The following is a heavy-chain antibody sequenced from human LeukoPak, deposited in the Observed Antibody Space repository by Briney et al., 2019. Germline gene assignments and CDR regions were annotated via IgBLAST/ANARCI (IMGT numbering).Heavy chain of an antibody. J-gene: IGHJ4*02. CDR3: AKERIDGD. D-gene: IGHD2-8*01. V-gene: IGHV3-30*02. Sequence: GGSLRLSCAASGFSFSSHAMYWVRQAPGKGLEWVAFIRFDGSNENYADSVKGRFTISRDNSKGTVYLQMNSLRAEDTAVYYCAKERIDGDWGQGTLVTVSS. CDR1: GFSFSSHA. CDR2: IRFDGSNE.